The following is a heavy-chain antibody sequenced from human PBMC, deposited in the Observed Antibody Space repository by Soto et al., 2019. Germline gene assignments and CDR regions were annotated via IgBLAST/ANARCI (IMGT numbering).Heavy chain of an antibody. V-gene: IGHV4-59*08. Sequence: QVQLQESGPGLVKPSETLSLTCTVSGGSISSYYWSWIRQPPGKGLEWIGYIYYSGSTNYNPSLKSRVTISVDTSKNQFSLKLSSVTAADTAVYSCARNYGPGYTFDYWGQGTLVTVSS. CDR1: GGSISSYY. CDR2: IYYSGST. CDR3: ARNYGPGYTFDY. D-gene: IGHD3-10*01. J-gene: IGHJ4*02.